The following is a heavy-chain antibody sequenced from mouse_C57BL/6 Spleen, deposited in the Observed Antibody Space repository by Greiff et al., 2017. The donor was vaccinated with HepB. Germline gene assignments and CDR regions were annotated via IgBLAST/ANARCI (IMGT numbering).Heavy chain of an antibody. CDR3: ATNGSSYGGAMDY. CDR2: INPNNGGT. V-gene: IGHV1-26*01. Sequence: VQLQQSGPELVKPGASVKISCKASGYTFTDYYMNWVKQSHGKSLEWIGDINPNNGGTSYNQKFKGKATLTVDKSSSTAYMELRSLTSEDSAVYYCATNGSSYGGAMDYWGQGTSVTVSS. CDR1: GYTFTDYY. J-gene: IGHJ4*01. D-gene: IGHD1-1*01.